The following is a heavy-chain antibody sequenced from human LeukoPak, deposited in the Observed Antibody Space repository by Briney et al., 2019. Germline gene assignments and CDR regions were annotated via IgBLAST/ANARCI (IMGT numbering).Heavy chain of an antibody. V-gene: IGHV3-23*01. Sequence: GGSLRLSCAASGFTFSGYAMSWVRQAPGKGLEWVSAISGSGGSTYYADPVKGRFTISSDNSKNKQYLQMNSLRADATAVEYYEKDIGYSDGSADYWGQGMLVVVSS. CDR3: EKDIGYSDGSADY. J-gene: IGHJ4*02. CDR1: GFTFSGYA. CDR2: ISGSGGST. D-gene: IGHD5-18*01.